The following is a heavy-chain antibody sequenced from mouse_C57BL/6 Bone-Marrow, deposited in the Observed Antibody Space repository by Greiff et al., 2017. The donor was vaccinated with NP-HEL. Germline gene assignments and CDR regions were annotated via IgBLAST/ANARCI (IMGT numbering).Heavy chain of an antibody. V-gene: IGHV1-53*01. D-gene: IGHD2-2*01. J-gene: IGHJ3*01. Sequence: QVQLKQPGTELVKPGASVKLSCKASGYTFTSYWMHWVKQRPGQGLEWIGNINPSNGGTNYNEKFKSKATLTVDKSSSTAYLQLSSLTSEDSAVYYCARSGVTTRGSFAYWGQGTLVTVSA. CDR1: GYTFTSYW. CDR3: ARSGVTTRGSFAY. CDR2: INPSNGGT.